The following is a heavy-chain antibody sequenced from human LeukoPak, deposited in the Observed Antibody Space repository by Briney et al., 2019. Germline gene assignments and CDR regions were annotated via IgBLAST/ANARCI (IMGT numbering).Heavy chain of an antibody. CDR1: GFNFNIYE. J-gene: IGHJ4*02. V-gene: IGHV3-48*03. CDR3: ARCGDGLPCDFDY. Sequence: GGSLRLSCAASGFNFNIYEMNWVRQAPGKGLEWISYISSSGSIILYADSVKGRFTISRDNAKNSLYLQMNSLRAEDTGVYYCARCGDGLPCDFDYWGQGTLVTVSS. CDR2: ISSSGSII. D-gene: IGHD3-10*01.